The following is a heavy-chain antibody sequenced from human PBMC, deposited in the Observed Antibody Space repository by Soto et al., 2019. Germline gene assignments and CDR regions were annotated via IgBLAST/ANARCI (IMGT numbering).Heavy chain of an antibody. Sequence: QITLKESGPTLVKPTQTLTLTCTFSGFSLSSTRMAVGWIRQPPGKALEWLALIYWDDDKRYSPFLKSRLTIPKDTSENQVVLTMSNMDPVDTARYYCAHIVVAGLGYYFDYWGQGTLVTVSS. D-gene: IGHD6-19*01. CDR3: AHIVVAGLGYYFDY. CDR1: GFSLSSTRMA. CDR2: IYWDDDK. J-gene: IGHJ4*02. V-gene: IGHV2-5*02.